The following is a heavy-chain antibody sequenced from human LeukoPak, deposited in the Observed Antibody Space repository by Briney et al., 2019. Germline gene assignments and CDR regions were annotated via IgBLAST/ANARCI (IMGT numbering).Heavy chain of an antibody. CDR2: IDPNSGGT. V-gene: IGHV1-2*02. D-gene: IGHD2-21*01. Sequence: ASVKVSCKASGYIFTAYYMHWVRQAPGQGLEWMGWIDPNSGGTSSAQKFQGRVTMTRDTSISTAYMELSSLRSDDTAVYYCARVQCAGDACPFDQWSQGTLVTVSS. CDR3: ARVQCAGDACPFDQ. J-gene: IGHJ4*02. CDR1: GYIFTAYY.